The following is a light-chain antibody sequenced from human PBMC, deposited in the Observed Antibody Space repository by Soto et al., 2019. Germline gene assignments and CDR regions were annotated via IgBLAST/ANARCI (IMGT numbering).Light chain of an antibody. CDR2: AAS. CDR3: QQYYGLPPYS. CDR1: QSLLYSTNNANY. Sequence: DIVMTQSPDSLAVSPGESATINCKSSQSLLYSTNNANYLAWYQQKPGEPPKLLISAASTRESGVPDRFSGGGSGTDFTLTISSLQAEDVAVYYCQQYYGLPPYSFGQGTKLEIK. V-gene: IGKV4-1*01. J-gene: IGKJ2*03.